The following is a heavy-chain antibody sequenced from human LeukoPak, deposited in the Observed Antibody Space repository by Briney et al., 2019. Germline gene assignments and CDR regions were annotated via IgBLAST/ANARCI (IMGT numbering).Heavy chain of an antibody. V-gene: IGHV4-59*01. CDR2: IYYSGTT. J-gene: IGHJ4*02. CDR3: ASGRPLGFDY. D-gene: IGHD1-26*01. CDR1: GGSISSYY. Sequence: PSETLSLTCTVSGGSISSYYWSWIRQPPGKGLEWIGYIYYSGTTNYNPSLKSRVTISVDTSKNQFSLKLSSVTAADTAAYYCASGRPLGFDYWGQGTLVTVSS.